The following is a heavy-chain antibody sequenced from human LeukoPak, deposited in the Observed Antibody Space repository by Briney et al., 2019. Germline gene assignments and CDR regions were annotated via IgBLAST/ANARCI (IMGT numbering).Heavy chain of an antibody. Sequence: SETLSLTCTVSGGSIGTYYWSWVRQSPGTGLEWIGYIYVTGARYNPYLQSRVTISVDRSRNQFFLKMTSVTAADTAVYYCARHIGGGIEDMDVWAEGPRSPSP. CDR1: GGSIGTYY. CDR3: ARHIGGGIEDMDV. D-gene: IGHD3-16*02. V-gene: IGHV4-59*08. J-gene: IGHJ6*03. CDR2: IYVTGA.